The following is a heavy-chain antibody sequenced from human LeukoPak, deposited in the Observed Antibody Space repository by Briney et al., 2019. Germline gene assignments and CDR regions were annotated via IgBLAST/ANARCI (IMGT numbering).Heavy chain of an antibody. CDR2: IYSGGST. CDR1: GFTVSSNY. CDR3: AGGGFGEAYYYYYYMDV. Sequence: PGGSLRLSCAASGFTVSSNYMSWVRQAPGKGLEWVSVIYSGGSTYYADSVKGRFTISRDNSKNTLYLQINSLRAEEPAVYYVAGGGFGEAYYYYYYMDVWGKGTTVTVSS. J-gene: IGHJ6*03. D-gene: IGHD3-10*01. V-gene: IGHV3-66*01.